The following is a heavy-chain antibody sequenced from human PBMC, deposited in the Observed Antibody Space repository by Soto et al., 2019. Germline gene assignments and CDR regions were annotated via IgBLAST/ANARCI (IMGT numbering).Heavy chain of an antibody. CDR1: GFSLTTRGVG. Sequence: QITLKESGPTLVKPTQTLTLTCTFSGFSLTTRGVGVGWIRQPPGKALECLALIYWDDDKRYSPSLQSRLSITKDNSNNQVVLTMTTVDPGDTATYYCEHIPNYYQYDWFDPWGQGTLVSVSS. V-gene: IGHV2-5*02. J-gene: IGHJ5*02. D-gene: IGHD3-16*01. CDR2: IYWDDDK. CDR3: EHIPNYYQYDWFDP.